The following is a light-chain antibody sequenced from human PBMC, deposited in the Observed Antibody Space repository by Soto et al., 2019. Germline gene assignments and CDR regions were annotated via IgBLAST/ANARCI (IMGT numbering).Light chain of an antibody. J-gene: IGKJ5*01. V-gene: IGKV3-11*01. Sequence: EIVLTQSPATLSLSPGERATLSCRASQSVSSHLAWFQQRPGQAPRLLIYDASNRATGIPARFSGRGSGTDFTLTISRLEPEDFAVYYCQQRSSAITFGQGTRLEIX. CDR2: DAS. CDR3: QQRSSAIT. CDR1: QSVSSH.